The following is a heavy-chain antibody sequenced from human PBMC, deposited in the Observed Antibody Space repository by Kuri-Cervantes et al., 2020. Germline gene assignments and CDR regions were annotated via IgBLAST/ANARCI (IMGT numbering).Heavy chain of an antibody. V-gene: IGHV4-30-4*01. J-gene: IGHJ4*02. D-gene: IGHD3-22*01. CDR2: IYYSGST. Sequence: LRLSCTVSGGSISSGDYYWSWIRQPPGKGLEWIGYIYYSGSTYYNPSLKSRVTISVDTSKNQFSLKLSSVTAADTAVYYCARRPPADSSGYHFGYWGQGTLVTVSS. CDR3: ARRPPADSSGYHFGY. CDR1: GGSISSGDYY.